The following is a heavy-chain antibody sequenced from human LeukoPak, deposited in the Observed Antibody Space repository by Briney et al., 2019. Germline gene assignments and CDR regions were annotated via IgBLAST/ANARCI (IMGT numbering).Heavy chain of an antibody. D-gene: IGHD3-10*01. Sequence: SQTLSLTCAISGDSVSSNSAAWNWIRQSPSRGLEWLGRTYYRSKWYNDYAVSVKSRITINSDTSKNQFSLQLNSVTPEDTAVYYCARVITMVRGVIGYFDYWGQGTLVTVSS. J-gene: IGHJ4*02. V-gene: IGHV6-1*01. CDR1: GDSVSSNSAA. CDR3: ARVITMVRGVIGYFDY. CDR2: TYYRSKWYN.